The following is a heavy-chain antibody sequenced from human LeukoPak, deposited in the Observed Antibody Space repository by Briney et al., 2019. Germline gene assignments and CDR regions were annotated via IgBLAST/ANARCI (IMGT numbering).Heavy chain of an antibody. CDR1: GYTFTSYD. V-gene: IGHV1-8*01. J-gene: IGHJ6*03. D-gene: IGHD3-3*01. CDR3: ARVSHDIWSGFSEYMDV. Sequence: ASVKVSCKASGYTFTSYDIHWVRQATGQGLEWMGWMNPNSGNTGYPQKFQGRVTMTRNTSISTAYMELRSLRSDDTAVYYGARVSHDIWSGFSEYMDVWGKGTTVTVSS. CDR2: MNPNSGNT.